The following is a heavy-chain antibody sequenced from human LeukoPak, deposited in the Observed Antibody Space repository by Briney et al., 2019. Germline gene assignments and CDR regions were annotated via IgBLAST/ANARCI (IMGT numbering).Heavy chain of an antibody. V-gene: IGHV3-74*01. CDR3: ATSLGPLTEY. D-gene: IGHD7-27*01. Sequence: PGGSLRLSCAASGFSFSSNWMHWVRQTLGKGLVWVSRINSGGSGTSYADSVEGRFTISRDNAKNTLYLQMNSLKGEDTAVYYCATSLGPLTEYWGQGTLVTVSS. CDR2: INSGGSGT. J-gene: IGHJ4*02. CDR1: GFSFSSNW.